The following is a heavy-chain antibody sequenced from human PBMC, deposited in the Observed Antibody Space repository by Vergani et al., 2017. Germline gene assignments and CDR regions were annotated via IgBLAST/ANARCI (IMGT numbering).Heavy chain of an antibody. CDR1: GFTFSGYY. CDR3: ARDRGGGGWSGGY. D-gene: IGHD2-15*01. Sequence: QVQLVQSGAEVKKPGASVKVSCKTSGFTFSGYYIHWVRQAPGQGLEWMGWVNPNSGGTNYAQKFQGRVTMTRDTSINTAYMELNRLKSDDTAMYYCARDRGGGGWSGGYWGQGTLVTVSS. V-gene: IGHV1-2*02. J-gene: IGHJ4*02. CDR2: VNPNSGGT.